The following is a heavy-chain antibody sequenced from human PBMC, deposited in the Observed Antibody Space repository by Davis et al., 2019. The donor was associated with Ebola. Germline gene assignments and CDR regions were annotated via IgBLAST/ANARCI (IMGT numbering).Heavy chain of an antibody. CDR1: GGTFSSYA. CDR3: ASYLVVAATPDY. CDR2: INAGNGNT. V-gene: IGHV1-3*01. Sequence: AASVKVSCKASGGTFSSYAMQWVRQAPGQRLEWMGWINAGNGNTKYSQKFQGRVTITRDTSASTAYMELSSLRSEDTAGYYCASYLVVAATPDYWGQGTLVTVSS. J-gene: IGHJ4*02. D-gene: IGHD2-15*01.